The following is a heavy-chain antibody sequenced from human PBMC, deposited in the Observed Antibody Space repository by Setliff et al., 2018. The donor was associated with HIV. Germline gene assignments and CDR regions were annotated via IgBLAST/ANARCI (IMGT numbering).Heavy chain of an antibody. CDR1: GGSISSYY. CDR2: IYTSGST. Sequence: PSETLSLTCTVSGGSISSYYWSWIRQPPGKGLEWIGDIYTSGSTNYNPSLKSRVTISLDTSKNQFSLKLTSVTAADTAVYYCAGLSGDYYYFGYWGQGTLVTVSS. D-gene: IGHD2-21*02. CDR3: AGLSGDYYYFGY. J-gene: IGHJ4*02. V-gene: IGHV4-4*09.